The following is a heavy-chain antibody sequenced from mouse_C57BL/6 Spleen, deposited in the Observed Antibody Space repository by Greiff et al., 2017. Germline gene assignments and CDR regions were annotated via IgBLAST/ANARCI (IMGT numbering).Heavy chain of an antibody. CDR3: ARPISEDYDGDYYAMDY. J-gene: IGHJ4*01. V-gene: IGHV1-80*01. CDR2: IYPGDGDT. D-gene: IGHD2-4*01. Sequence: QVQLKESGAELVKPGASVKISCKASGYAFSSYWMNWVKQRPGKGLEWIGQIYPGDGDTNYNGKFKGKATLTADKSSSTAYMQLSSLTSEDSAVYFCARPISEDYDGDYYAMDYWGQGTSVTVSS. CDR1: GYAFSSYW.